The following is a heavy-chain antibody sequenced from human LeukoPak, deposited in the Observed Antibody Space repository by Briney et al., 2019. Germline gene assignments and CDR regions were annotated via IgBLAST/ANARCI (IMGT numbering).Heavy chain of an antibody. CDR2: NYYSGST. J-gene: IGHJ4*02. CDR3: ARHMGLGYSYGYPYFDY. Sequence: SETLSLTCTVSGGSISSYYWSWIRQPPGKGLEWIGYNYYSGSTNYNPSLKSRVTISVDTSKNQFSLKLSSVTAADTAVYYCARHMGLGYSYGYPYFDYWGQGTLVTVSS. CDR1: GGSISSYY. D-gene: IGHD5-18*01. V-gene: IGHV4-59*08.